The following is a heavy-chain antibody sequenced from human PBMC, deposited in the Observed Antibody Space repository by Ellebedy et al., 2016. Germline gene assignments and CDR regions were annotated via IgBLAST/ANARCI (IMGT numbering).Heavy chain of an antibody. J-gene: IGHJ5*02. CDR2: MNPNSGNT. Sequence: ASVKVSCXASGYTFTSYDINWVRQATGQGLEWMGWMNPNSGNTGYAQKFQGRVTMTRNTSIGTAYMELSSLRSDDTAVYYCARFMVRGVIGPWGQGTLVTVSS. CDR3: ARFMVRGVIGP. V-gene: IGHV1-8*01. D-gene: IGHD3-10*01. CDR1: GYTFTSYD.